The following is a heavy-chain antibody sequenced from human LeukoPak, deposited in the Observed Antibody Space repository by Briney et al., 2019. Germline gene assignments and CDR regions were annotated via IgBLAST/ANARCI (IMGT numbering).Heavy chain of an antibody. CDR1: GGSISSGGYY. J-gene: IGHJ4*02. CDR3: ARGIAARPERGRIDY. CDR2: IYHSGST. D-gene: IGHD6-6*01. V-gene: IGHV4-30-2*01. Sequence: PSETLSLTCTVSGGSISSGGYYWSWIRQPPGKGLEWIGYIYHSGSTYYNPSLKSRVTISVDRSKNQFSLKLSSVTAADTAVYYCARGIAARPERGRIDYWGQGTLVAVSS.